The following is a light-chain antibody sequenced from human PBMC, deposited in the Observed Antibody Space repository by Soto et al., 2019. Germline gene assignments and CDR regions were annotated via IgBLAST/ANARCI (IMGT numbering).Light chain of an antibody. Sequence: DIQMTQSPSPLSASVGDRVTITCRASQTIRTRLAWYQQKPGKAPKLLIYDASTLESGVPSRFSGSGSETDFTLTISSLQPEDVATYYCQKYNSAPLTFGPGTRLEIK. CDR1: QTIRTR. J-gene: IGKJ5*01. CDR2: DAS. V-gene: IGKV1-5*01. CDR3: QKYNSAPLT.